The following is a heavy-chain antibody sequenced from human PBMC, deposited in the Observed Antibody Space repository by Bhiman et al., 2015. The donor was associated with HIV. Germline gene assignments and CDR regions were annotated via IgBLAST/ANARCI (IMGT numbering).Heavy chain of an antibody. CDR1: GFNFENHA. Sequence: EVQLVESGGGLEQPGRSLRLSCTASGFNFENHAMHWVRQAPGKGLEWVSGVTWNSGHIGYADSVKGRFTISRDNAKNSLYLQMNSLRAEDTAFYYCAKDVYTGNSQGALDIWGQGTMVTVSS. D-gene: IGHD1-1*01. J-gene: IGHJ3*02. CDR3: AKDVYTGNSQGALDI. V-gene: IGHV3-9*01. CDR2: VTWNSGHI.